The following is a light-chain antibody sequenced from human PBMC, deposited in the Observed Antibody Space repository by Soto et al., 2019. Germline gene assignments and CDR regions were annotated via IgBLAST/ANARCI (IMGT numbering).Light chain of an antibody. CDR2: DAS. Sequence: EIVLTQSPGTLSLSPGERATLSCRASQSVSSSYLAWYQQKPGLAPRLLIYDASSRATGIPDRFSGSGSGTDFTLTIRRLEPEDFAVYYSQQYGSSPITFGQGNDW. J-gene: IGKJ5*01. CDR3: QQYGSSPIT. V-gene: IGKV3D-20*01. CDR1: QSVSSSY.